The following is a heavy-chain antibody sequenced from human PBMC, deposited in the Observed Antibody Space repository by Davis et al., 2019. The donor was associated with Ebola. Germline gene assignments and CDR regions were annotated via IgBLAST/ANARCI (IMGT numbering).Heavy chain of an antibody. Sequence: GESLKISCAASGFTFSSYAMSWVRQAPGKGLEWVSAISGSSGSTYYADSVKGRFTISRDNSKNTLYLQMNSLRAEDTAVYYCAKAPYKVYSSSSYYFDYWGQGTLVTVSS. D-gene: IGHD6-6*01. CDR1: GFTFSSYA. J-gene: IGHJ4*02. CDR2: ISGSSGST. CDR3: AKAPYKVYSSSSYYFDY. V-gene: IGHV3-23*01.